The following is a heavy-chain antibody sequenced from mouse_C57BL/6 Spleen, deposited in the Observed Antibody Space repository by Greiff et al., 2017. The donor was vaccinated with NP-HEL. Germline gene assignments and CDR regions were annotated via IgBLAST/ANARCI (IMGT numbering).Heavy chain of an antibody. CDR3: ARRGSNYAWFAY. D-gene: IGHD2-5*01. V-gene: IGHV5-6*01. Sequence: EVQLQESGGDLVKPGGSLKLSCAASGFTFSSYGMSWVRQTPDKRLEWVATISSGGSYTYYPDSGKGRFTISRDNAKNTLYLQMSSLKSEDTAMYYCARRGSNYAWFAYWGQGTLVTVSA. CDR2: ISSGGSYT. CDR1: GFTFSSYG. J-gene: IGHJ3*01.